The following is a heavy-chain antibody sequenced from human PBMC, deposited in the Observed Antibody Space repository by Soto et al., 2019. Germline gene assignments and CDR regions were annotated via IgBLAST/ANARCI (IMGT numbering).Heavy chain of an antibody. J-gene: IGHJ4*02. V-gene: IGHV5-51*01. CDR3: ASPIKVFGVHYL. CDR2: IHPDDPDI. CDR1: GYRFGSYW. Sequence: VESLTISCKVSGYRFGSYWVVWVLQKAGKGLEWMGMIHPDDPDIKYSQSFQGQVTISADKSTSTTYLQWSSLKSSDTAMYYCASPIKVFGVHYLWGQGTMVTVSS. D-gene: IGHD3-3*01.